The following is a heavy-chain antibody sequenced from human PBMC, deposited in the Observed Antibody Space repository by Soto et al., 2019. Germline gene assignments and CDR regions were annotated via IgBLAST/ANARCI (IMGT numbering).Heavy chain of an antibody. CDR3: ARGFPYGDGFDY. D-gene: IGHD4-17*01. V-gene: IGHV1-69*13. CDR2: IIPIFGTA. CDR1: GGTFSSYA. J-gene: IGHJ4*02. Sequence: ASVKVSCKASGGTFSSYAISWVRQAPGQGLEWMGGIIPIFGTANYAQKFQGRVTITADESTSTAYMELSSLRSEDTAVYYCARGFPYGDGFDYWGQGTLVTVSS.